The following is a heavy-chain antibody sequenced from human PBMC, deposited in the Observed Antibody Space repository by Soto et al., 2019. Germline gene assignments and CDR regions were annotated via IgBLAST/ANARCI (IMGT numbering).Heavy chain of an antibody. V-gene: IGHV4-4*02. Sequence: QVQLQESGPGLVKPSGTLSLTCVVSGGSISSSNWWSWVRQPPGKGLEWIGEIYHTGSTKYNPSLXXRXTXXVDESKTQFSLRLSSVTAADTAVYYCARGSNWFDPWGQGTLVTVSS. CDR1: GGSISSSNW. J-gene: IGHJ5*02. CDR2: IYHTGST. CDR3: ARGSNWFDP.